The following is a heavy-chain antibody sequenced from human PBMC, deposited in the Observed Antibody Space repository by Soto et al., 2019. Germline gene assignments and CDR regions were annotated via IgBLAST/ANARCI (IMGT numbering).Heavy chain of an antibody. CDR1: GFTFCSYE. D-gene: IGHD5-12*01. J-gene: IGHJ6*02. CDR2: ISSSGSTI. CDR3: ARSGRGYSGYDEGYYYYGMDV. V-gene: IGHV3-48*03. Sequence: PGGSLRLSCAASGFTFCSYEMNWVRQAPGKGLEWVSYISSSGSTIYYADSVKGRFTISRDNAKNSLYLQMNSLRAEDTAVYYCARSGRGYSGYDEGYYYYGMDVWGQGTTVTVSS.